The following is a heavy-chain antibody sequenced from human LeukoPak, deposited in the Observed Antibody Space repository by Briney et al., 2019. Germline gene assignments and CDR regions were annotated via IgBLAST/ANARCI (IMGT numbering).Heavy chain of an antibody. CDR2: ISSSGSTT. CDR3: AKGPYSSSYPANWFDP. V-gene: IGHV3-11*01. D-gene: IGHD6-13*01. Sequence: GGSLRLSCAASGFTFSDYYMSWIRQAPGKGLEWVSYISSSGSTTYYADSVKGRFTTSRDNSRDTLYLQMNTLRAEDTAVYYCAKGPYSSSYPANWFDPWGQGTLVTVSS. J-gene: IGHJ5*02. CDR1: GFTFSDYY.